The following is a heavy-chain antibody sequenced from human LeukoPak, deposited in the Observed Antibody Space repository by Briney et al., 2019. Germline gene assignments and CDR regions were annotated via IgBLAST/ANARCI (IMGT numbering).Heavy chain of an antibody. CDR1: GGSIRSYY. CDR2: LDDSGST. Sequence: SETLSLTCTVSGGSIRSYYWSWIRQPPGKGLEWIGYLDDSGSTDYNPSLKSRVTISRDTSKNKFSLRLSSLTAADTALYYCARDRKYYYHMDVWGKGTTVTVSS. V-gene: IGHV4-59*12. D-gene: IGHD1-14*01. CDR3: ARDRKYYYHMDV. J-gene: IGHJ6*03.